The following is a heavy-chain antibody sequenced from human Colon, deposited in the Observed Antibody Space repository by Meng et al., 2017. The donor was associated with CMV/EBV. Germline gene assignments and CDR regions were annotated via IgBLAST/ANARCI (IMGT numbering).Heavy chain of an antibody. V-gene: IGHV4-30-4*01. CDR2: YSGNT. D-gene: IGHD3-16*01. CDR1: GEYD. J-gene: IGHJ5*02. Sequence: GEYDWRWVQKPPGKTPEWIGYYSGNTYFHPSFQSRASISADTSKNQFSLHLRSVTASDTAVYYCARGGGGYYDHSGHYHFYFNPWGQGTQVTVSS. CDR3: ARGGGGYYDHSGHYHFYFNP.